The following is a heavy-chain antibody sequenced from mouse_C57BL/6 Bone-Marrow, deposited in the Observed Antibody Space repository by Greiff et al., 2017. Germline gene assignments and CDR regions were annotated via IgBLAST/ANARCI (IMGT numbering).Heavy chain of an antibody. D-gene: IGHD3-2*02. J-gene: IGHJ3*01. Sequence: QVQLQQSGAELVKPGASVKISCKASGYAFRSYWMNWVKQRPGKGLEWIGQIYPGDGDTNYNGKFKGKATLTADKSSSTAYMQLSSLTSEDSAFYFCARTAQATCGWFADWGQGALVTVSA. V-gene: IGHV1-80*01. CDR1: GYAFRSYW. CDR3: ARTAQATCGWFAD. CDR2: IYPGDGDT.